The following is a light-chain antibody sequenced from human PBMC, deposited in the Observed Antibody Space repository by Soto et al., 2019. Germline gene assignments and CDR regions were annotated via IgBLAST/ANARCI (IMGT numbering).Light chain of an antibody. CDR3: QQSYSTPSLT. CDR1: QNIRNS. Sequence: DIQMTQAPSSLSASVGDRVNITCRASQNIRNSLNWYQQKPGKAPKLLISSTSSLQSGVPSSFSGSGSGTDFTLTISSLQPEDFASYYCQQSYSTPSLTFGQGTRLEI. V-gene: IGKV1-39*01. CDR2: STS. J-gene: IGKJ5*01.